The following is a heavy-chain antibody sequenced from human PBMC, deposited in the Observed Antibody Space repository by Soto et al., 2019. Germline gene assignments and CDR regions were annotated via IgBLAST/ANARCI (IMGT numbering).Heavy chain of an antibody. CDR2: IIPIFGTA. Sequence: GASVKVSCKASGGTFSSYAISWVRQAPGQGLEWMGGIIPIFGTANYAQKFQGRVTITADKSTSTAYMELSSLRSEDTAVYYCARDVAAAGSYYYCGMDVWGQGTTVTVSS. D-gene: IGHD6-13*01. CDR1: GGTFSSYA. CDR3: ARDVAAAGSYYYCGMDV. J-gene: IGHJ6*02. V-gene: IGHV1-69*06.